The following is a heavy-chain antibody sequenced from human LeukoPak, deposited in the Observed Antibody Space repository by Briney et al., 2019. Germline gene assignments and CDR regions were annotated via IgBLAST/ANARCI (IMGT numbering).Heavy chain of an antibody. Sequence: SGTLSLTCTVSGGSISSSSYYWGWIRQPPGKGLEWSGSIYYSGSTYYNPSLKSRVTISVDTSKNQFSLKLSSVTAADTAVYYCATVVPAAMTHYYYMDVWGKGTTVTISS. CDR3: ATVVPAAMTHYYYMDV. D-gene: IGHD2-2*01. V-gene: IGHV4-39*01. CDR1: GGSISSSSYY. J-gene: IGHJ6*03. CDR2: IYYSGST.